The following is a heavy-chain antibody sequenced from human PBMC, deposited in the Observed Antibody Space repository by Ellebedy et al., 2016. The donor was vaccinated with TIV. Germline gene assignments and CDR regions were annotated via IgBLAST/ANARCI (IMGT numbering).Heavy chain of an antibody. Sequence: PGGSLRLSCAASGFTFSIYWMSWVSQAPGKGLECAANIKQDGSEKSYVDSVKGRFTISRDNAKNSLYLQMNSLRAEDTAVYYCSRHTDYALDYWGQGALVTVSS. CDR3: SRHTDYALDY. J-gene: IGHJ4*02. V-gene: IGHV3-7*01. CDR1: GFTFSIYW. CDR2: IKQDGSEK. D-gene: IGHD4-17*01.